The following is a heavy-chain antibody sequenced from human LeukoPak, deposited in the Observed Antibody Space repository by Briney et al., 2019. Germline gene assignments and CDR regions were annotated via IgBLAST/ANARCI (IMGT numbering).Heavy chain of an antibody. Sequence: GSLRLSCAASGFTVSSNYMSWVRQAPGKGLEWVSVIYSGGSTYNADSVKGRFTISRDNSKNTLYLQMNSLRAEDTAVYYCARTISAMVRGVIDGYFDYWGQGTLVTVSS. CDR1: GFTVSSNY. V-gene: IGHV3-66*01. J-gene: IGHJ4*02. CDR3: ARTISAMVRGVIDGYFDY. CDR2: IYSGGST. D-gene: IGHD3-10*01.